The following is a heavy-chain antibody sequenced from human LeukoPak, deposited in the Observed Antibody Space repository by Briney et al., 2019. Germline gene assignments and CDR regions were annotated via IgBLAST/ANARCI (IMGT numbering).Heavy chain of an antibody. V-gene: IGHV1-69*13. D-gene: IGHD3-22*01. CDR1: GRTFSSYA. J-gene: IGHJ4*02. CDR3: ARDLSYYDSSGYSLYYFDY. CDR2: IIPIFGTA. Sequence: SVKVSCKASGRTFSSYAISWVRQAPGQGLEWMGGIIPIFGTANYAQKFQGRVTITADESTSTAYMELSSLRSEDTAVYYCARDLSYYDSSGYSLYYFDYWGQGTLVTVSS.